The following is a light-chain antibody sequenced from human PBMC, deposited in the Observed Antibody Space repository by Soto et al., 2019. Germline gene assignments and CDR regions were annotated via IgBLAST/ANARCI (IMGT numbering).Light chain of an antibody. J-gene: IGKJ5*01. CDR3: QQRSNSPIT. Sequence: ESVLTQSPATLSLSPGERATLSCMAIQSVSSYLAWYQQKPGQAPRLLIYHASNRATGIPARFSGSGSGTDFTLTISSLEPEDFEVYYCQQRSNSPITFGQGTRLEIK. CDR2: HAS. V-gene: IGKV3-11*01. CDR1: QSVSSY.